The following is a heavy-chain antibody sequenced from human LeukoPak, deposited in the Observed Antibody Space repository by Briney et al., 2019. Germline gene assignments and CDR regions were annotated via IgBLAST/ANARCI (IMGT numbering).Heavy chain of an antibody. V-gene: IGHV4-34*01. J-gene: IGHJ4*02. D-gene: IGHD2-15*01. CDR2: INHSGST. Sequence: PSEALSLTCAVYGGSFSGYYWSWVRQPPGKGLEWIGEINHSGSTNYNPSLKRRVSISVDTYKHQFSLKLSSVTAADTAVYYCARLPYCSGGSCYFDYWGQGTLVTVSS. CDR1: GGSFSGYY. CDR3: ARLPYCSGGSCYFDY.